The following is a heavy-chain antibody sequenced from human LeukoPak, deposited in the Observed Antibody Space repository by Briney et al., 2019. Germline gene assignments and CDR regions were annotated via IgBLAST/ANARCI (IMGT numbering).Heavy chain of an antibody. V-gene: IGHV3-23*01. CDR1: GFTFSSYA. CDR2: ISGSGGST. J-gene: IGHJ4*02. CDR3: AKSSIVVVITNVDY. Sequence: GGSLRLSCAASGFTFSSYAMSWVRQALGKGLEWVSAISGSGGSTYYADSVKGRFTISRDNSKNTLYLQMNSLRAEDTAVYYCAKSSIVVVITNVDYWGQGTLVTVSS. D-gene: IGHD3-22*01.